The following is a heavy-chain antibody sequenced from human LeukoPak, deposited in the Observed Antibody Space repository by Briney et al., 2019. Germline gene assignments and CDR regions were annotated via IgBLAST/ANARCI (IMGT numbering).Heavy chain of an antibody. Sequence: QPGGSLRLSCAASGFTFSSYAMSWVRQAPGKGLEWVSAISGSGGSTYYADSVKGRFTISRDNSKNTLYLQMNSLRAEDTAVYYCAKERTVWFGESITQPLWGSWGQGTLVTVSS. J-gene: IGHJ4*02. D-gene: IGHD3-10*01. CDR1: GFTFSSYA. CDR3: AKERTVWFGESITQPLWGS. V-gene: IGHV3-23*01. CDR2: ISGSGGST.